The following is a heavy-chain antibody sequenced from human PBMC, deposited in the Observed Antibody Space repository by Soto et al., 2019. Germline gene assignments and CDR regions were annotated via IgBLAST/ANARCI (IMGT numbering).Heavy chain of an antibody. CDR1: GFTFSSYA. CDR2: ISGSGGST. J-gene: IGHJ4*02. D-gene: IGHD6-19*01. V-gene: IGHV3-23*01. Sequence: GGSLRLSCAASGFTFSSYAMSWVRQAPGKGLEWVSAISGSGGSTYYADSVKGRFTISRDNSKNTLYLQMNSLRAEDTAVYYCAKDLAVAGTPNYFDYWGQGTLVTVSS. CDR3: AKDLAVAGTPNYFDY.